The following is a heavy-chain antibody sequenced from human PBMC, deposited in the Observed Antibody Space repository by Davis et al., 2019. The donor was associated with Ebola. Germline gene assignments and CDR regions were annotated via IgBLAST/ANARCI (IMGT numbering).Heavy chain of an antibody. CDR2: ISSSSSYT. D-gene: IGHD2-2*01. J-gene: IGHJ6*02. V-gene: IGHV3-21*01. CDR3: ARSREYCSSTSCPLGGMDV. Sequence: GGSLRLSCAASGFTSSSYEMNWVRQAPGKGLEWVSSISSSSSYTYYADSVKGRFTISRDNAKNSLYLQMNSLRAEDTAVYYCARSREYCSSTSCPLGGMDVWGQGTTVTVSS. CDR1: GFTSSSYE.